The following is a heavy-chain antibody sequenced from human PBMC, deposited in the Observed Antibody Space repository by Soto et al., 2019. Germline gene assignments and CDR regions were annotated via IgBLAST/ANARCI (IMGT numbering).Heavy chain of an antibody. CDR1: GYTFTSYG. D-gene: IGHD3-22*01. Sequence: ASVKVSCKASGYTFTSYGISWVRQAPGQGLEWMGWISAYNGNTNYAQKLQGRVTMTTDTSTSTAYMELRSLRSDDTAAYYWAIDQEDYYDSSGYYYYGMDVWGQGTTVTVSS. V-gene: IGHV1-18*01. CDR2: ISAYNGNT. CDR3: AIDQEDYYDSSGYYYYGMDV. J-gene: IGHJ6*02.